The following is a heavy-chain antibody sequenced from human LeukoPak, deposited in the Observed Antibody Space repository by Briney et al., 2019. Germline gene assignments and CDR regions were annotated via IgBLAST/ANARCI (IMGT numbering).Heavy chain of an antibody. D-gene: IGHD3-9*01. Sequence: GGSLRLSCAVSGFTFSSYAMNWARQAPGKGLEWVSAMSGSGGSTYYADSVKGRFTISRDNSKNTLYLQMNSLRVEDTAVYYCAGYDILTGYFPRDYWGQGTLVTVSS. J-gene: IGHJ4*02. V-gene: IGHV3-23*01. CDR2: MSGSGGST. CDR1: GFTFSSYA. CDR3: AGYDILTGYFPRDY.